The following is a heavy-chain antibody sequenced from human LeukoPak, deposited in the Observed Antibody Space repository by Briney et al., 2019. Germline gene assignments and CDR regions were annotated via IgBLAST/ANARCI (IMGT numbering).Heavy chain of an antibody. CDR2: ISYDGSNK. CDR1: GFTFSSYG. Sequence: GRSLRLSCAASGFTFSSYGMHWVRQAPGKGLEWVAVISYDGSNKYYADSVKGRFTISRDNSKNTLYLQMNSLRAEDTAVYYCAKDSSGNWGQGTLVTVSS. J-gene: IGHJ4*02. V-gene: IGHV3-30*18. D-gene: IGHD2-15*01. CDR3: AKDSSGN.